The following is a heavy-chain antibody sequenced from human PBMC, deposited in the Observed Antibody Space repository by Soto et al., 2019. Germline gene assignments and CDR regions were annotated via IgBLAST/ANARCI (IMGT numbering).Heavy chain of an antibody. CDR3: ARAGSYYGSGSPPYGMDV. D-gene: IGHD3-10*01. J-gene: IGHJ6*02. CDR2: IIPIFGTA. V-gene: IGHV1-69*13. CDR1: GGTFSSYA. Sequence: GASVKVSCKASGGTFSSYAISWVRQAPGQGLEWMGGIIPIFGTANYAQKFQGRVTITADESTSTAYMELSSLRSEDTAVYYCARAGSYYGSGSPPYGMDVWGQGTTVTVS.